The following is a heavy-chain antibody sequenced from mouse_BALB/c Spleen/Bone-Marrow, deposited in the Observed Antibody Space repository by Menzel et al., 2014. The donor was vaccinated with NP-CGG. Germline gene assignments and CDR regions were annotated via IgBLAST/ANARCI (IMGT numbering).Heavy chain of an antibody. V-gene: IGHV1S56*01. CDR3: ARSGDSSGYGFAY. CDR2: IYPGDGST. J-gene: IGHJ3*01. CDR1: GYTFTSYD. D-gene: IGHD3-2*01. Sequence: VHLVESGPELVKPGALVKISCKASGYTFTSYDINWVKQRPGQGLEWIGWIYPGDGSTKYNEKFKGKATLTADKSSSTDYMQLSSLTSENSAVYFCARSGDSSGYGFAYWGQGTLVTVSA.